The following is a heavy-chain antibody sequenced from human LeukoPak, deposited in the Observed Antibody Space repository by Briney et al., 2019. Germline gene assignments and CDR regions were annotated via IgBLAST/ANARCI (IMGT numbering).Heavy chain of an antibody. CDR2: ISSIGSTI. D-gene: IGHD3-22*01. J-gene: IGHJ6*03. V-gene: IGHV3-48*03. CDR3: ARESPYSSGWEGYYYYYMDV. CDR1: GFTFSSYE. Sequence: PGGSLRLSCAASGFTFSSYEMNWVRQAPGKGLEWVSYISSIGSTIYYADSVKGRFIISRDNAKNSLYLQMSSLRAEDTAVYYCARESPYSSGWEGYYYYYMDVWGKGTTVTVSS.